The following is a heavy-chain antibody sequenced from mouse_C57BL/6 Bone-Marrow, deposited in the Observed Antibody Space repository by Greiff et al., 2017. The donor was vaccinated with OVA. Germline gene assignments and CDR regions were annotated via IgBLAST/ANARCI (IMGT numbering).Heavy chain of an antibody. V-gene: IGHV5-4*03. Sequence: EVKLVESGGGLVKPGGSLKLSCAASGFTFSSYAMSWVSQTPEKRLEWVATISDGGSYTYYPDNVKGRFTISRDNAKNNLYLQMSHLKSEDTAMYYCAISSFYFDYWGQGTTLTVSS. CDR1: GFTFSSYA. J-gene: IGHJ2*01. CDR3: AISSFYFDY. D-gene: IGHD1-1*01. CDR2: ISDGGSYT.